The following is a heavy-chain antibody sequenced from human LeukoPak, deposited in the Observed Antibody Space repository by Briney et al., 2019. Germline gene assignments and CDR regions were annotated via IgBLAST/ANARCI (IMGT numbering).Heavy chain of an antibody. Sequence: QSGGSLRLSCAASGFIFSNYAMGWVRQAPGKGLEWVSGISGSGGSTVYADSVKGRFTISRDNSKNTLYLQMNSLRAEDTAVYYCAKLLGTTGTRNPSIDYWGQGTLVTVSS. D-gene: IGHD1-1*01. CDR2: ISGSGGST. V-gene: IGHV3-23*01. J-gene: IGHJ4*02. CDR3: AKLLGTTGTRNPSIDY. CDR1: GFIFSNYA.